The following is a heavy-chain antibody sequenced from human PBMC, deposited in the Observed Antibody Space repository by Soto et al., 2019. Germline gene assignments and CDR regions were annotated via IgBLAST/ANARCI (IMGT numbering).Heavy chain of an antibody. CDR3: ARARDIFGAVTPFEY. CDR1: GAPFSGYY. J-gene: IGHJ4*02. CDR2: INHTGST. D-gene: IGHD3-3*02. V-gene: IGHV4-34*01. Sequence: SETLSLTCAVYGAPFSGYYWTWIRQPPGKGLEWIGEINHTGSTKYNPSLKSRVTISLDTSKNQFSLSLRSVTAADTAVYYCARARDIFGAVTPFEYWGQGTQVTVSS.